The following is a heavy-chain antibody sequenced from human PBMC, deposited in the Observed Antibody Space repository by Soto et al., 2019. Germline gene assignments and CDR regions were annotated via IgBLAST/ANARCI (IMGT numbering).Heavy chain of an antibody. Sequence: SETLSLTCAVSGGSISSGGYYWSWIRQHPGKGLEWIGYIYYSGSTYYNPSLKSRVTISVDTSKNQFSLKLSSVTAADTAVYYCARVGYYYDSSGYYFHASAGYFDYWGQGTLVTVS. CDR3: ARVGYYYDSSGYYFHASAGYFDY. CDR1: GGSISSGGYY. V-gene: IGHV4-31*11. CDR2: IYYSGST. J-gene: IGHJ4*02. D-gene: IGHD3-22*01.